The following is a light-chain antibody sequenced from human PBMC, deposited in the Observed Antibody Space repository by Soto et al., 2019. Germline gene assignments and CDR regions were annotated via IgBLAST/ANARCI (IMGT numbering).Light chain of an antibody. CDR3: QQYGSSPIT. V-gene: IGKV3-20*01. Sequence: EIVLTQSPGTLSLSPGERATLSCRASQSVSSSYLAWYQQKPGQAPRLLIYGASSRATGIPDRLSGNGSGKDFTLTISRLEPEEFAVDYGQQYGSSPITFGQGTRLEI. CDR2: GAS. J-gene: IGKJ5*01. CDR1: QSVSSSY.